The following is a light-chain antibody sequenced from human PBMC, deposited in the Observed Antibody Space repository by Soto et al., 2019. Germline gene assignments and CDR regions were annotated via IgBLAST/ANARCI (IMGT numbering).Light chain of an antibody. CDR3: SSYAGSSNV. Sequence: QSVLTQPPSVSGAPGQTVTISCTGSSSNIGRGYDVHWYQQVPGSAPRLLLSGDSNRPSGVPDRFSGSRSGTSASLAITGLQAEDEADYYCSSYAGSSNVFGTGTKLTVL. CDR1: SSNIGRGYD. CDR2: GDS. J-gene: IGLJ1*01. V-gene: IGLV1-40*01.